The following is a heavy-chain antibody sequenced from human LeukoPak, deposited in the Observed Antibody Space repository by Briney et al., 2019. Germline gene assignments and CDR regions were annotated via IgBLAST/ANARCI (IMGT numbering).Heavy chain of an antibody. CDR3: ARGVTMIVVVIHDWYFDL. D-gene: IGHD3-22*01. Sequence: SETLSLTCTVSGGSISSSSYYWGWIRQPPGKGLEWIGSIYYTRSTYYNPSPKSRVTISVDTSKNQFSLKLTSVTAADTAVYYCARGVTMIVVVIHDWYFDLWGRGTLVTVSS. CDR1: GGSISSSSYY. CDR2: IYYTRST. V-gene: IGHV4-39*01. J-gene: IGHJ2*01.